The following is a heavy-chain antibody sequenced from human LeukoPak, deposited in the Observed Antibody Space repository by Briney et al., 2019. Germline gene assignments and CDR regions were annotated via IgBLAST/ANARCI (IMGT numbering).Heavy chain of an antibody. CDR1: GFTFSSYW. D-gene: IGHD3-22*01. V-gene: IGHV3-74*01. J-gene: IGHJ4*02. CDR3: ASAHYDSSGYPRN. CDR2: INSDGSST. Sequence: GGSLRLSCVASGFTFSSYWMHWVRQAPGKGLVWVSRINSDGSSTSYADSVKGRFTISRDNAKNTLYLQMNSLRAEDTAVYYCASAHYDSSGYPRNWGQGTLVTVSS.